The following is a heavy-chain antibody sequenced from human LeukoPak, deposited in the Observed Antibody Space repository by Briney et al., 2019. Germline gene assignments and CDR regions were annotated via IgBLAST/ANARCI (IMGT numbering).Heavy chain of an antibody. V-gene: IGHV3-20*04. CDR1: GFTFDEYG. CDR3: ANLAVAGLGDY. D-gene: IGHD6-19*01. J-gene: IGHJ4*02. CDR2: INWNGGSS. Sequence: GGSLRLSCAASGFTFDEYGMNWVRQVPGKGLEWVSTINWNGGSSSYAGSVKGRFTISRDNARNSLYLQMNSLRAEDTAVYYCANLAVAGLGDYWGQGTLVTVSS.